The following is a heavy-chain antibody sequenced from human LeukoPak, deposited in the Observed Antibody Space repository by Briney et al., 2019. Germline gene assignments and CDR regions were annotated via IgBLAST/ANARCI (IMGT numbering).Heavy chain of an antibody. J-gene: IGHJ4*02. D-gene: IGHD6-13*01. Sequence: GGSLRLSCAASGFTFSSYSMSWVRQAPGKGLEWVSAISGSGGSTYYADSVKGRFTISRDNSKNTLYLQMNSLRAEDTAVYYCAKGDGIAAAGGYLDYWGQGTLVTVSS. CDR2: ISGSGGST. CDR3: AKGDGIAAAGGYLDY. CDR1: GFTFSSYS. V-gene: IGHV3-23*01.